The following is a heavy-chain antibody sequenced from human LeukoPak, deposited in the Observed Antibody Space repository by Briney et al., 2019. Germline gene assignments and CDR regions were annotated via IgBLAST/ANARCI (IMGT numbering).Heavy chain of an antibody. CDR3: TRGSYGDYEY. CDR2: IDPSSTYI. J-gene: IGHJ4*02. CDR1: RFTFSSYT. Sequence: PGGSLRPSCSASRFTFSSYTMNWVRQAPGKGLKWVSSIDPSSTYIYYADSVKGRFTISRDNAQNSLYLQMNSLRAEDAAVYHCTRGSYGDYEYWGQGTLVTVSS. V-gene: IGHV3-21*01. D-gene: IGHD4-17*01.